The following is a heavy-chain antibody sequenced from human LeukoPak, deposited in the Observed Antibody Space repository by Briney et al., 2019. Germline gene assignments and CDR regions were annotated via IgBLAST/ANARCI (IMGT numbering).Heavy chain of an antibody. Sequence: SVKVSCKASGGTFSSYAISWVRQAPGQGLEWMGGIIPIFGTANYAQKLQGRVTMTTDTSTSTAYMELRSLRSDDTAVYYCARDFGYSSGWYQIGAFDIWGQGTMVTVSS. CDR1: GGTFSSYA. CDR2: IIPIFGTA. J-gene: IGHJ3*02. CDR3: ARDFGYSSGWYQIGAFDI. D-gene: IGHD6-19*01. V-gene: IGHV1-69*05.